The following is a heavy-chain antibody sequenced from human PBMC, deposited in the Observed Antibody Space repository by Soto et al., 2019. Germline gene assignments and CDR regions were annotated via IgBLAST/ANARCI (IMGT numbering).Heavy chain of an antibody. J-gene: IGHJ4*02. D-gene: IGHD2-2*01. Sequence: VQLLESGGGLVQLGGSLRLSCAASGFSFSSYGMSWVRQAPGKGLEWVSGVSVGGDNTNYVDSVKGRFTISRDNSKNTLDLQMNSLRAEDTAVYYCAKGKSTWFFDFWGQGTLVTVSS. CDR2: VSVGGDNT. CDR3: AKGKSTWFFDF. CDR1: GFSFSSYG. V-gene: IGHV3-23*01.